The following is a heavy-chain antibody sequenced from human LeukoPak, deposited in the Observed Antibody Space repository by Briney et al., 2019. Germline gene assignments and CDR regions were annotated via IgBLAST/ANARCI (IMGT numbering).Heavy chain of an antibody. CDR3: ARDQGVVVPAAPYFDY. D-gene: IGHD2-2*01. CDR1: GFTLSDYY. J-gene: IGHJ4*02. Sequence: GGSLRLSCAASGFTLSDYYMSWIRQAPGKGLEWVSYIGSSGSTIYYADSVKGRFTISRDNAKNSLYLQMNSLRAEDTAVYYCARDQGVVVPAAPYFDYWGQGTLVTVSS. V-gene: IGHV3-11*01. CDR2: IGSSGSTI.